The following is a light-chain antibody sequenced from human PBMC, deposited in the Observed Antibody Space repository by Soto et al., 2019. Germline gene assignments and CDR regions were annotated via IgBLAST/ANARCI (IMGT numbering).Light chain of an antibody. CDR2: DAS. V-gene: IGKV3-15*01. Sequence: EIVMTQSPATLSVSPGEGATLSCKASQNVYNNLAWYQQRPGQPPRLLIYDASTRATGISARFSGSGYGTEFTLTISSLQSEDFAVYFCQQRSNWPITFGQGTRLEIK. CDR1: QNVYNN. J-gene: IGKJ5*01. CDR3: QQRSNWPIT.